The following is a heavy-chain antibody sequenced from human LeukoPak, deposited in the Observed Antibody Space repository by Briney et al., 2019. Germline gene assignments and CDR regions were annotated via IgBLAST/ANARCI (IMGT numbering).Heavy chain of an antibody. D-gene: IGHD6-6*01. CDR3: ARDQPSIAARPGVGYYYMDV. J-gene: IGHJ6*03. V-gene: IGHV4-4*07. CDR1: GGSISSYY. CDR2: IYTSGST. Sequence: SETLSLTCTVSGGSISSYYWSWIRQPAGKGLEWIGRIYTSGSTNYNPSLKSRVTMSVDTSNNQFSLKLSSVTAADTAVYYCARDQPSIAARPGVGYYYMDVWGKGTTVTVSS.